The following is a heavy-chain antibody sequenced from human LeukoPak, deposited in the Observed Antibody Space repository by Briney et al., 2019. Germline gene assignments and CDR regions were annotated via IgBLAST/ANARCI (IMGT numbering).Heavy chain of an antibody. CDR1: GFTFSSYA. CDR3: AKVGGIVVVPAASLDAVDI. J-gene: IGHJ3*02. V-gene: IGHV3-23*01. Sequence: TGGSLRLSCAASGFTFSSYAMSWVRQAPGKGLEWVSAISGSGGSTYYADSVKGRFTISRDNSKNTLYLQMNSLRAEDTAVYYCAKVGGIVVVPAASLDAVDIWGQGTMVTVSS. CDR2: ISGSGGST. D-gene: IGHD2-2*01.